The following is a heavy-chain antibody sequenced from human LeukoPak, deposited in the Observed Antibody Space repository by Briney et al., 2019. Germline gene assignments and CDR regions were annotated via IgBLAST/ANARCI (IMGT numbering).Heavy chain of an antibody. CDR2: ISGSGGST. CDR3: AKDHRTMVRGVIMGY. Sequence: PGGSLRLFCAASGFTFSSYAMSWVRQAPGKGLEWVSAISGSGGSTYYADSVKGRFTISRDNSKNTLYLQMNRLRAEDTAVYYCAKDHRTMVRGVIMGYWGQGTLVTVSS. V-gene: IGHV3-23*01. D-gene: IGHD3-10*01. J-gene: IGHJ4*02. CDR1: GFTFSSYA.